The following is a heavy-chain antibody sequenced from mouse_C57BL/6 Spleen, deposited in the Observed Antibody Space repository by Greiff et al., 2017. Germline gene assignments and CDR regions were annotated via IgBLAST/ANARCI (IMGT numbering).Heavy chain of an antibody. V-gene: IGHV1-81*01. CDR1: GYTFTSYG. D-gene: IGHD3-3*01. Sequence: VQLQQSGAELARPGASVKLSCKASGYTFTSYGISWVKQRTGQGLEWIGEIYPRSGNTYYNEKFKGKATLTADKSSSTAYMELRSLTSEDSAVYFCARRGGTYFDVWGTGTTVTVSS. CDR2: IYPRSGNT. J-gene: IGHJ1*03. CDR3: ARRGGTYFDV.